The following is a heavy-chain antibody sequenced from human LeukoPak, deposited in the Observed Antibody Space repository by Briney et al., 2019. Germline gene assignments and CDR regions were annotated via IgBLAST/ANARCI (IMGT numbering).Heavy chain of an antibody. Sequence: SETLSLTCTVSGGSISSGGYYWSWIRQHPGKGLAWIGHIYYSGSTYYNPSLKSRVTISVDTSKNQFSLKLSSVTAADTAVYYCARWAMVRGVHDYYYYGMDVWGQGTTVTVSS. CDR2: IYYSGST. CDR1: GGSISSGGYY. CDR3: ARWAMVRGVHDYYYYGMDV. D-gene: IGHD3-10*01. J-gene: IGHJ6*02. V-gene: IGHV4-30-4*08.